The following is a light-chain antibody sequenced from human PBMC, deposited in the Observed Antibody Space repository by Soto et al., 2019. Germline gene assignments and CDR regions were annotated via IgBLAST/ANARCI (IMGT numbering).Light chain of an antibody. Sequence: QAVVTQPPSVSGAPGQRVTISCTGSSSNTGAGYDVHWYQQLPGTAPKLLIYGSTNRPSGVPDRFSGSKAGTSASLAITGLQAEDEADYYCHSYDSSLSGYVFGTGTKLTVL. CDR2: GST. CDR3: HSYDSSLSGYV. J-gene: IGLJ1*01. V-gene: IGLV1-40*01. CDR1: SSNTGAGYD.